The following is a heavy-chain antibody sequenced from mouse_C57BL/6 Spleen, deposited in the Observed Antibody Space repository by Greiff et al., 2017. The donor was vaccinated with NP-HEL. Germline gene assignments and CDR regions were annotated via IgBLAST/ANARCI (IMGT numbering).Heavy chain of an antibody. CDR1: GYTFTSYW. D-gene: IGHD1-1*01. CDR3: ARRDYGTSWFAY. CDR2: IYPSDSET. V-gene: IGHV1-61*01. J-gene: IGHJ3*01. Sequence: VQLQQPGAELVRPGSSVKLSCKASGYTFTSYWMDWVKQRPGQGLEWIGNIYPSDSETHYNQKFKDKATLTVDKSSSTAYMQLSSLTSEDSAVYYCARRDYGTSWFAYWGQGTLVTVSA.